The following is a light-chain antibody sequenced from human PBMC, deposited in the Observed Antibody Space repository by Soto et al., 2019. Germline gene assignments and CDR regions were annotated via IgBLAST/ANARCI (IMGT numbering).Light chain of an antibody. CDR2: DVG. CDR3: NSYTRSVTAVL. V-gene: IGLV2-14*03. CDR1: SSDIGAYNY. Sequence: QSVLTQPASVSGSPGQSITISCTGTSSDIGAYNYVSWYQQHPGKAPKLMIYDVGNRPSGVSDRFSGSKSGNTASLTISGRQAEDVADYYSNSYTRSVTAVLFGGGPKLTVL. J-gene: IGLJ2*01.